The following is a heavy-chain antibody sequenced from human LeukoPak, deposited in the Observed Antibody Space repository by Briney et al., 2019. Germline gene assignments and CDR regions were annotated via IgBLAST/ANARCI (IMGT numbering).Heavy chain of an antibody. D-gene: IGHD6-13*01. CDR2: INPSGGST. CDR1: GYTFTSYY. CDR3: ARDPRVSSSSWGFDY. V-gene: IGHV1-46*01. Sequence: ASVKVSCKASGYTFTSYYMHWVRQAPGQGLEWMGIINPSGGSTSYAQKFQGRATMTRDTSTSTVYMELSSLRSEDTAVYYCARDPRVSSSSWGFDYWGQGTLVTVSS. J-gene: IGHJ4*02.